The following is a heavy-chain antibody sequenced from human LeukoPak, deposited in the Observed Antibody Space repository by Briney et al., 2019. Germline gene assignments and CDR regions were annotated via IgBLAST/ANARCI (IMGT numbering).Heavy chain of an antibody. D-gene: IGHD3-10*01. CDR3: ARVRSGVGPDY. CDR1: GFLFSSYW. J-gene: IGHJ4*02. V-gene: IGHV3-7*01. CDR2: IKDDESEK. Sequence: GGSLRLSCAASGFLFSSYWMTWVRQAPGKGLEWVAIIKDDESEKYFVDSVKGRFTNSRDNAKNSMYLQINSLRAEDTAIYYCARVRSGVGPDYWGQGTLVTVSS.